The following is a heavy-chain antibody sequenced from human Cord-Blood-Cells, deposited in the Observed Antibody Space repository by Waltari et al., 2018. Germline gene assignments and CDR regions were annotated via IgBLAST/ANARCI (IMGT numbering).Heavy chain of an antibody. V-gene: IGHV1-18*04. J-gene: IGHJ3*02. CDR2: ISAYNGNT. CDR3: ASGGSSSWYGLNAFDI. D-gene: IGHD6-13*01. Sequence: QVQLVHSGAEVKKPGASVKGSCKASGYTFTSYGISCARQAPGQGLEWMGWISAYNGNTNYAQKLQGRGTMTTDTSTRTAYMELRSLGSDDTAVYYCASGGSSSWYGLNAFDIWGQGTMVTVSS. CDR1: GYTFTSYG.